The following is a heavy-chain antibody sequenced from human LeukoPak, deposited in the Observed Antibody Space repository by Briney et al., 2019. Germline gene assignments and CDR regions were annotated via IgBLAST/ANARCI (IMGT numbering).Heavy chain of an antibody. Sequence: PGGSLRLSCAASGFTFSSYWMSWARQAPGKGLEWVANIKQDGSEKYYVDSVKGRFTISRDNAKNSLYLQMNSLRAEDTAVYYCAGDGYYYGMDVWGQGTTVTVSS. J-gene: IGHJ6*02. CDR2: IKQDGSEK. V-gene: IGHV3-7*01. CDR3: AGDGYYYGMDV. CDR1: GFTFSSYW.